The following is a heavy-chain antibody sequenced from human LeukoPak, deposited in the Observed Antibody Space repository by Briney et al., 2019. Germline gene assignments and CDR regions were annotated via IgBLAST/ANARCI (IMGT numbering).Heavy chain of an antibody. CDR2: ISGSGGST. D-gene: IGHD5-24*01. Sequence: GGSLRLSCAASGFTFSSYAMSWVRQAPGKGLEWVSAISGSGGSTYYADSVKGRFTISRDNSKNTLYPQMNSLRAEDTAVYYCAKAPSVFEGYNNYWGQGTLVTVSS. V-gene: IGHV3-23*01. J-gene: IGHJ4*02. CDR3: AKAPSVFEGYNNY. CDR1: GFTFSSYA.